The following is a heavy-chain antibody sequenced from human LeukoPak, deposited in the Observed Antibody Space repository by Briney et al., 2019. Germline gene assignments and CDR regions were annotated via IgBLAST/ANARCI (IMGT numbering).Heavy chain of an antibody. J-gene: IGHJ4*02. CDR2: IRYDGSNK. CDR1: GFTFSSYG. Sequence: GGSLRLSCAASGFTFSSYGMHWVRQAPGKGLEWVAFIRYDGSNKYCADSVKGRFTISRDNSKYTLYLQMNSLRAEDTAVYYCANAYCGGDCYFLWYWGQGTLVTVSS. CDR3: ANAYCGGDCYFLWY. V-gene: IGHV3-30*02. D-gene: IGHD2-21*01.